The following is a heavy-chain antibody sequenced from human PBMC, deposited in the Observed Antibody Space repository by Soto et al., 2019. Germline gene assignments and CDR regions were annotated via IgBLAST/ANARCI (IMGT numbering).Heavy chain of an antibody. CDR2: IYYRGST. CDR1: GDSISGYY. CDR3: ARQQLLAFCYGLDV. Sequence: SETLSLTWTVSGDSISGYYWSWIRQAPGKGLEYIGYIYYRGSTNYNPSLKSRVTMSVDTSKNQFSLKVNSVTAADTAVYFCARQQLLAFCYGLDVWGQGTSVTVS. V-gene: IGHV4-59*01. D-gene: IGHD2-2*01. J-gene: IGHJ6*02.